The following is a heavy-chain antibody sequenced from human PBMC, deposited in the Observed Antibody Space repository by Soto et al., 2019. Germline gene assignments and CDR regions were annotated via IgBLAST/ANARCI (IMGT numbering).Heavy chain of an antibody. J-gene: IGHJ3*02. Sequence: PVGSLRLSCEASGFTFNNNAMSWFRQAPGKGLEWVSVISGSGGSTNYADSVKGRFTISRDNSKNTLYLQMNSLRAEDTAVYYCAKDRGGTPGHDAFDIWGQGTMVTV. V-gene: IGHV3-23*01. D-gene: IGHD1-1*01. CDR2: ISGSGGST. CDR1: GFTFNNNA. CDR3: AKDRGGTPGHDAFDI.